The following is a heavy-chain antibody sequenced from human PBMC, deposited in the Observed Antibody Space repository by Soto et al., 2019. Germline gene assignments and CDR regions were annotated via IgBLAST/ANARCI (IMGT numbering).Heavy chain of an antibody. D-gene: IGHD3-9*01. V-gene: IGHV3-13*01. CDR2: AGTVGDT. CDR3: AKDSRSGSFDI. CDR1: GLTFSTHD. Sequence: EVQLVESGGGLVQPGGSLRLSCAASGLTFSTHDMHWVRQVTGKGLEWVSAAGTVGDTYYSDSVKGRFTISRENAKNSLYLQMNSLRAGDTAVYNCAKDSRSGSFDIWGQGPMVSVSS. J-gene: IGHJ3*02.